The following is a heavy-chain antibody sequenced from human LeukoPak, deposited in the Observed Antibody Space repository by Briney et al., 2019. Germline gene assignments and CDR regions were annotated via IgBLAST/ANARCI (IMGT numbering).Heavy chain of an antibody. CDR2: ISGGGDIT. D-gene: IGHD6-19*01. CDR3: AKVPKQWLVKYYFDY. CDR1: GFAFNNYA. V-gene: IGHV3-23*01. J-gene: IGHJ4*02. Sequence: PGGSLRLSCAASGFAFNNYAMRWVRQAPGKGLEWVSVISGGGDITNYADSVKGRFTISRDNSKNTLYLQIHSLRAEDTAVYYCAKVPKQWLVKYYFDYWGQGTLVTVSS.